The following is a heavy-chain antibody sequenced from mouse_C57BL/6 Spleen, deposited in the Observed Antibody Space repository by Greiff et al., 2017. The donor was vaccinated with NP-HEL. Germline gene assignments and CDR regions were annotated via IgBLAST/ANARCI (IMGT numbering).Heavy chain of an antibody. D-gene: IGHD2-4*01. V-gene: IGHV2-6-1*01. CDR2: IWSDGST. CDR1: GFSLTSYG. CDR3: ARQRLRRDAMDY. Sequence: QVQLKESGPGLVAPSQSLSITCTVSGFSLTSYGVHWVRQPPGKGLEWLVVIWSDGSTTYNSALKSRLSISKDNAKSQGILKMNSLQTDDTAMYYCARQRLRRDAMDYWGQGTSVTVSS. J-gene: IGHJ4*01.